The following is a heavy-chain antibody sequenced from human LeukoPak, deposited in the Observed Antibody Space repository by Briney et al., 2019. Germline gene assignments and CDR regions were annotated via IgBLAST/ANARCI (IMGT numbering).Heavy chain of an antibody. CDR3: AKLDSSSIYYYYYYMDV. CDR1: GFTVSSNY. Sequence: GGSLRLSCTASGFTVSSNYMSWVRQAPGKGLEWVSAISGSGGSTYYADSVKGRFTISRDNSKNTLYLQMNSLRAEDTAVYYCAKLDSSSIYYYYYYMDVWGKGTTVTVSS. J-gene: IGHJ6*03. V-gene: IGHV3-23*01. D-gene: IGHD6-6*01. CDR2: ISGSGGST.